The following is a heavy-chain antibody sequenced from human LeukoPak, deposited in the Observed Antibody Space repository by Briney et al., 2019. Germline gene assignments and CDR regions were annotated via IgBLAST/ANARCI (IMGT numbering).Heavy chain of an antibody. Sequence: GGSLRLSCAASGITFSSYGMSWVRQAPGKGLEWVAFIRYDGSNKYYADSVKGRFTISRDNSKNTLYLQMYSLRADDTAVYYCAKDPTHFRVWDDYDTNILSHWGQGTLVTVSS. CDR1: GITFSSYG. CDR2: IRYDGSNK. J-gene: IGHJ4*02. V-gene: IGHV3-30*02. CDR3: AKDPTHFRVWDDYDTNILSH. D-gene: IGHD4/OR15-4a*01.